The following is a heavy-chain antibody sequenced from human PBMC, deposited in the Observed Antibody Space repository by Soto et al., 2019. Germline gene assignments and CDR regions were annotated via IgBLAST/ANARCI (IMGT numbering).Heavy chain of an antibody. J-gene: IGHJ6*02. V-gene: IGHV4-59*01. D-gene: IGHD4-4*01. Sequence: SETLSLTCTVSGGSISSYYWSWIRQPPGKGLEWIGYIYSSGSTNYNPSLKGRVTISVDTSKNQFSLKLSSVTAADTAVYYCARSGQDTTITYFYYCGLDVWGQGTTVTVSS. CDR3: ARSGQDTTITYFYYCGLDV. CDR1: GGSISSYY. CDR2: IYSSGST.